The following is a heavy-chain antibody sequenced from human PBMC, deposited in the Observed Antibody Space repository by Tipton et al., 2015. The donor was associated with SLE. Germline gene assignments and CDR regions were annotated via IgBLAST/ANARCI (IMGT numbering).Heavy chain of an antibody. J-gene: IGHJ6*02. CDR2: ISTSGTTI. CDR3: AGALALYGMDV. CDR1: GFTFTSFA. Sequence: SLRLSCAASGFTFTSFAMNWVRQAPGKGLEWLSFISTSGTTIYYADSVKGRFTLSRDNAKKLLDLQMNSLRAEDTGVYYCAGALALYGMDVWGQGTTVTVSS. V-gene: IGHV3-48*03.